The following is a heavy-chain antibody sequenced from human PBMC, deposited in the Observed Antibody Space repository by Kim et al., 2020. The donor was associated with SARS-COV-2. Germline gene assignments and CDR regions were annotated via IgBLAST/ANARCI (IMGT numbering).Heavy chain of an antibody. V-gene: IGHV3-21*01. CDR2: ISSSSSYI. Sequence: GGSLRLSCAASGFTFSSYSMNWVRQAPGKGLEWVSSISSSSSYIFYTDSVKGRFTISRDNAKNSLYLQMNSLRAEDTAVYYCARDLGYCGSTSCYVEGRFDPWGQGTLVTVSS. CDR3: ARDLGYCGSTSCYVEGRFDP. J-gene: IGHJ5*02. D-gene: IGHD2-2*01. CDR1: GFTFSSYS.